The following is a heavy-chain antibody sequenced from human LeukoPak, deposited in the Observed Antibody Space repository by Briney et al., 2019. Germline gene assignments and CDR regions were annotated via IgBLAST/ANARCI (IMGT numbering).Heavy chain of an antibody. Sequence: SETLSLTCTVSGGSISSYYWSWIRQPAGKGLEWIGRIYTSGSTNYNPSLKSRVTMPVDTSKNQFSLRLSSVTAADTAVYYCARDGELGNYDYWGQGTLVTVSS. D-gene: IGHD7-27*01. CDR2: IYTSGST. CDR3: ARDGELGNYDY. V-gene: IGHV4-4*07. J-gene: IGHJ4*02. CDR1: GGSISSYY.